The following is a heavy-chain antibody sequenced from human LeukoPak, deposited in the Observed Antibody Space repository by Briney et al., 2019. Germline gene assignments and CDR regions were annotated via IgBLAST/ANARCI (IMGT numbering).Heavy chain of an antibody. CDR3: ARDGGILYFDY. V-gene: IGHV3-7*01. D-gene: IGHD6-13*01. CDR2: IKQDGSEK. J-gene: IGHJ4*02. CDR1: GFTFSSYW. Sequence: GGSLRLSCAASGFTFSSYWMSWVRQAPGKGLEWVANIKQDGSEKYYVDSVKGRFTISRDNAKNSLYLQMNSLRAEDAAVYYCARDGGILYFDYWGQGTLVTVSS.